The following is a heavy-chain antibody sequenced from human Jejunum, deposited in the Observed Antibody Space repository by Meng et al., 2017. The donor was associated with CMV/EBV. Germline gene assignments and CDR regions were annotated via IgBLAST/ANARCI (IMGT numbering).Heavy chain of an antibody. V-gene: IGHV3-20*03. CDR3: ARDAVGATPRNWFDP. Sequence: GFTFDDYGLSWVRQGPGKGLEWVSGINWNGGSTDYADSVKGRFTISRDNAKNSPYLQMNSLRAEDTALYYCARDAVGATPRNWFDPWGQGTLVTVSS. J-gene: IGHJ5*02. CDR2: INWNGGST. CDR1: GFTFDDYG. D-gene: IGHD1-26*01.